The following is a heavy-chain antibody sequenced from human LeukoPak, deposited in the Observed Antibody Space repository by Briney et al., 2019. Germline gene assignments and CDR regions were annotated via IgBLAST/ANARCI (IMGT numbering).Heavy chain of an antibody. V-gene: IGHV3-49*03. CDR3: TTYYYDSSGYYLSDY. CDR2: IISKAYGGTT. J-gene: IGHJ4*02. CDR1: GFTLGDYA. Sequence: GGSLRLSCTASGFTLGDYAMSWFRQAPGKGLEGVGFIISKAYGGTTEYAPSVKGRFTNSRDDSKSIAYLQMNSLKTEDTAVYYCTTYYYDSSGYYLSDYWGQGTLVTVSS. D-gene: IGHD3-22*01.